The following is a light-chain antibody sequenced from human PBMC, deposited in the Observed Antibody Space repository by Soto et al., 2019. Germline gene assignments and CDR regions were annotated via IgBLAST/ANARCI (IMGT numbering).Light chain of an antibody. Sequence: DIQMTQSPSSLSASVGDRVTITCQASQGINNYLNWYQRRAGKAPKLLIYNASNLDAGVPSRFSGRGSGTYFIFTITTLQSEDVGTYYCQHYDDLLLTFGGGTKVEI. CDR2: NAS. V-gene: IGKV1-33*01. J-gene: IGKJ4*01. CDR1: QGINNY. CDR3: QHYDDLLLT.